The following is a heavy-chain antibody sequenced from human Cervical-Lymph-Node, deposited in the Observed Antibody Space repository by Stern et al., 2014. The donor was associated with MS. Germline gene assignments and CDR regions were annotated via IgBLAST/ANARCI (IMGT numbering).Heavy chain of an antibody. CDR2: IYPDDSDT. V-gene: IGHV5-51*01. CDR3: ARRGMDV. CDR1: GYSFNIYW. J-gene: IGHJ6*02. Sequence: EVQLVESGAEVKKPGESLTISCKGFGYSFNIYWIAWVRQRPGKGLEWMGIIYPDDSDTGCSPSFQGQVTFSVDKSISTAYLQWSSLKPSDTATYFCARRGMDVWGQGTSVTVSS.